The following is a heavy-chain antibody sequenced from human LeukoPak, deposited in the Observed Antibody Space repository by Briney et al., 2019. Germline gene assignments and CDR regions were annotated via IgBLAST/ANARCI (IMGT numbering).Heavy chain of an antibody. CDR2: ISGNGGST. CDR3: AKDGVMAGHYLDY. CDR1: GFTCSTYD. J-gene: IGHJ4*02. Sequence: GGSLRLSCAASGFTCSTYDMSWVRQAPGKGLEWVSVISGNGGSTHYADSVKGRFTISRDNSKNTLYLQMNSLRAEDTAVYYCAKDGVMAGHYLDYWGQGTLVTVSS. V-gene: IGHV3-23*01. D-gene: IGHD5-24*01.